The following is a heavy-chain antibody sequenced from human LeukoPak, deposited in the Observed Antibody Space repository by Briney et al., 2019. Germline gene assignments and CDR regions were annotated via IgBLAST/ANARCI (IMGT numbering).Heavy chain of an antibody. CDR3: VRGTGY. Sequence: GRSLRLSCSVSGFAFSTFVMHWVRHAPGRGLEYVSAISSNGENTYYADSVKGRFTISRDNSKNTLYLQMSSLRADDTAVYYCVRGTGYWGQGTLVTVSS. J-gene: IGHJ4*02. CDR2: ISSNGENT. CDR1: GFAFSTFV. V-gene: IGHV3-64D*06.